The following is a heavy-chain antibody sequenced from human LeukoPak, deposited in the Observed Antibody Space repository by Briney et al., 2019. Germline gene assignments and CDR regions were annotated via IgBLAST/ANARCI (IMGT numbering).Heavy chain of an antibody. J-gene: IGHJ4*02. Sequence: ASVKVSCKASGYTFTSYGISWVRQAPGQGLEWMGWISAYNGNTNYAQKLQGRVTMTTDTSTSTAYMELRSLRSDDTAVYYCARVTMVRGVIIRNDDYWGQGTLVTVSS. CDR1: GYTFTSYG. CDR3: ARVTMVRGVIIRNDDY. CDR2: ISAYNGNT. V-gene: IGHV1-18*01. D-gene: IGHD3-10*01.